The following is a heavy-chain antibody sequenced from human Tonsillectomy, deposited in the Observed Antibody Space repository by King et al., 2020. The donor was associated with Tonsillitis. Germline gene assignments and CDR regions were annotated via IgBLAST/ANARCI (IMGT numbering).Heavy chain of an antibody. J-gene: IGHJ4*02. D-gene: IGHD1-26*01. V-gene: IGHV3-30*04. CDR3: ARDRQRELPGDY. CDR1: GFTFSNYA. Sequence: VQLVESGGGVVPPGRSLRLSCAASGFTFSNYAMHWVRQAPGKGLEWVAVISYDGRNKYYADSVKGRFTISRDNSKNTLYLQMNSLRAEDTAVYYCARDRQRELPGDYWGQGTLVTVSS. CDR2: ISYDGRNK.